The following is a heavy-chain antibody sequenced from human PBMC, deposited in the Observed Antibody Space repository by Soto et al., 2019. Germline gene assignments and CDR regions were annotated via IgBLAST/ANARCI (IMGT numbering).Heavy chain of an antibody. V-gene: IGHV3-7*01. Sequence: GGSLRLSCAASGFTFSSYWMSWVRQAPGKGLEWVANIKQDGSEKYYVDSVKGRLTISRDNAKNSLYLQMNSLRAEDTAVYYCARDKRFLITFGGVIPLRGQGTLVTVSS. CDR2: IKQDGSEK. CDR3: ARDKRFLITFGGVIPL. J-gene: IGHJ4*02. D-gene: IGHD3-16*02. CDR1: GFTFSSYW.